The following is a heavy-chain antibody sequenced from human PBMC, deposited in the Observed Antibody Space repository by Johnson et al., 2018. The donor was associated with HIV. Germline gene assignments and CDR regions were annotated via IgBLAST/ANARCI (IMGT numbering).Heavy chain of an antibody. CDR1: GFTFSHAW. V-gene: IGHV3-15*04. CDR2: IESKTDGGTA. J-gene: IGHJ3*02. Sequence: VQLVESGGGLVKPGGSLRLSCAASGFTFSHAWMSWVRQAPGKGLEWVGHIESKTDGGTADYAAPLKDRFTISRDDSKSTLDLQMNSLKTEDTAVYYCTTAIFGVIVHAFDIWGQGTMVTVSS. CDR3: TTAIFGVIVHAFDI. D-gene: IGHD3-3*01.